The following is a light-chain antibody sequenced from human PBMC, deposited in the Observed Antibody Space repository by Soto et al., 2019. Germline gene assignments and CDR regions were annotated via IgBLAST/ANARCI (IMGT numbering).Light chain of an antibody. Sequence: DIQMTQSPSTVSASTGDRVTISCRASQNIGRWLAWYQQKPGKAPKLLIYDTFSLQSGVPSRFSGSGSGTEFTLIISSLQPEDFATYYCQQYNSLWTFGQGTKVDIK. CDR3: QQYNSLWT. J-gene: IGKJ1*01. CDR2: DTF. CDR1: QNIGRW. V-gene: IGKV1-5*01.